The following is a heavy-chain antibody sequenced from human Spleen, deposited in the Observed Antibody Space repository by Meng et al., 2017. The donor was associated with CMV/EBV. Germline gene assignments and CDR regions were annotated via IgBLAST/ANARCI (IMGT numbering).Heavy chain of an antibody. D-gene: IGHD1-26*01. Sequence: GGSLRLSCAASGFTFSSHWMTWVRQAPGEGLEWVAVISYDGNDKYYADSVRGRFAISRDNPKNTLYLQMNSLRTEDTAVYYCARAPPSIVGATELDYWGQGTLVTVSS. J-gene: IGHJ4*02. V-gene: IGHV3-30*09. CDR1: GFTFSSHW. CDR3: ARAPPSIVGATELDY. CDR2: ISYDGNDK.